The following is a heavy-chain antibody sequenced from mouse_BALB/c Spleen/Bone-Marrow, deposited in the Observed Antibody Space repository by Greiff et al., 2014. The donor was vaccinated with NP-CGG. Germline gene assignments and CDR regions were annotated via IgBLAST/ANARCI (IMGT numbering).Heavy chain of an antibody. CDR1: GYTFSDYW. Sequence: VQLQQSGAELVKPGAPVKLSCKASGYTFSDYWMNWVKQRPGRGLEWIGRIDPSDIETHYNQKFKDKATLTVDKSSSTAYIQLSSLTSEDSAVYYCARRPRRYETGYAMDYWGQGTSVTVAS. CDR2: IDPSDIET. V-gene: IGHV1-69*02. D-gene: IGHD2-14*01. CDR3: ARRPRRYETGYAMDY. J-gene: IGHJ4*01.